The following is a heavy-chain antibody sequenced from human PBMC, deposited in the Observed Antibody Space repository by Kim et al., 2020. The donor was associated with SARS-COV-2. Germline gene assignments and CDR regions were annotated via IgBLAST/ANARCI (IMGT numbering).Heavy chain of an antibody. V-gene: IGHV1-18*01. CDR2: ISGYNGNT. D-gene: IGHD6-13*01. J-gene: IGHJ6*01. CDR3: AREESSSWTRAYYYYGMDV. Sequence: ASVKVSCKASGYTFTSYGISWVRQAPGQGLEWMGWISGYNGNTKYSQKVQGRVTMTADTSTNTAYMELRSLRSDDTVVYYCAREESSSWTRAYYYYGMDV. CDR1: GYTFTSYG.